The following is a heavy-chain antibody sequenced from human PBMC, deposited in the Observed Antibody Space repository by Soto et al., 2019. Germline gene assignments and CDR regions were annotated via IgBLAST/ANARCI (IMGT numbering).Heavy chain of an antibody. CDR2: ISPDGSQR. Sequence: GGSLRLSCAASGFVFSNFWMNWVRQAPGKGLEWLGNISPDGSQRTYVDSVKGRFTTSRDNAERSLYLQLNSLRAEDTAVYYCGRGTSTPGFDYLGQGTLVTVSS. V-gene: IGHV3-7*04. CDR1: GFVFSNFW. CDR3: GRGTSTPGFDY. J-gene: IGHJ4*02. D-gene: IGHD1-1*01.